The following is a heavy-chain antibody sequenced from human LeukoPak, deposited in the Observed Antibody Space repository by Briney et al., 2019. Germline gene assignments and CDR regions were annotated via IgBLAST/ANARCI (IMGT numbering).Heavy chain of an antibody. J-gene: IGHJ6*03. CDR1: GRSFSGYY. Sequence: SETLSLTCAVYGRSFSGYYWSWIRQPPGKGLEWIGEINHSGGTNYNPSLKSRVTISVDTSKNQFSLKLSSVTAADTAVYYCARPRRALVGSTRYYYYMDVWGKGTTVTISS. V-gene: IGHV4-34*01. CDR2: INHSGGT. CDR3: ARPRRALVGSTRYYYYMDV. D-gene: IGHD2-15*01.